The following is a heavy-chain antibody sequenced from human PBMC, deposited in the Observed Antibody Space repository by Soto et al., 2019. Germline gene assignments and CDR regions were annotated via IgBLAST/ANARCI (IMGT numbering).Heavy chain of an antibody. CDR1: GFTFSSYS. Sequence: GGSLRLSCAASGFTFSSYSMNWVRQAPGKGLEWVSSISSSSSYIYYADSVKGRFTISRDNAKNSLYLQMNSLRAEDTAVYYCARDGGIAVAGTEGYYYYYYGMDVWGQGTTVTVSS. J-gene: IGHJ6*02. CDR3: ARDGGIAVAGTEGYYYYYYGMDV. CDR2: ISSSSSYI. D-gene: IGHD6-19*01. V-gene: IGHV3-21*01.